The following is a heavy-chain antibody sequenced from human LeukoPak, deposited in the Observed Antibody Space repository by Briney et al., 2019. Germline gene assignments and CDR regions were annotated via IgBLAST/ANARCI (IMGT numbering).Heavy chain of an antibody. D-gene: IGHD2-2*02. V-gene: IGHV3-53*01. Sequence: PGGSLRLSCAASGFTVSSNYMSWVRQAPGKGLEWVSVIYSGGSTCYADSVKGRFTISRDNSKNTLYLQMNSLRAEDTAVYYCARDPRDLGYCSSTSCYSWGQGTLVTVSS. CDR2: IYSGGST. CDR1: GFTVSSNY. CDR3: ARDPRDLGYCSSTSCYS. J-gene: IGHJ4*02.